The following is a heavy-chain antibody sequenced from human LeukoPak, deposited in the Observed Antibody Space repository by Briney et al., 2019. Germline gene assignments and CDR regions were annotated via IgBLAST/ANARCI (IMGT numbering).Heavy chain of an antibody. V-gene: IGHV3-30-3*01. CDR3: ARGGFGELSDYYYYGMDV. D-gene: IGHD3-10*01. J-gene: IGHJ6*02. Sequence: GRSLRLSCAASGFTLSSYAMRCVSQDPGKGQECGAVISYDGSSKYYADSVKGRFTISRDNSKNTLYLQMKSLRAEDTAAYYCARGGFGELSDYYYYGMDVWGQGTTVTVSS. CDR1: GFTLSSYA. CDR2: ISYDGSSK.